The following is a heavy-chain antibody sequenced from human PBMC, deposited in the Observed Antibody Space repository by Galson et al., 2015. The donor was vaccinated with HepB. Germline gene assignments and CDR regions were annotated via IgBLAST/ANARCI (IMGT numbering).Heavy chain of an antibody. CDR3: AQLGTGY. D-gene: IGHD7-27*01. CDR1: GFSVYSNH. V-gene: IGHV3-53*01. J-gene: IGHJ4*02. Sequence: SLRLSCAASGFSVYSNHMNWVRQAPGKGLEWVSLIYSSSSSTNYADFVRGRFTISRDTSKNTVYLQMSRLRADDTAIYYCAQLGTGYWGRGTLVTVSS. CDR2: IYSSSSST.